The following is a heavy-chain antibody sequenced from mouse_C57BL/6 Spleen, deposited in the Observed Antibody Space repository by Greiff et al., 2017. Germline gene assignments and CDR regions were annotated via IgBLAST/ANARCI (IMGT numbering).Heavy chain of an antibody. J-gene: IGHJ4*01. CDR3: ARSGGYYGSSYGAMDY. CDR2: IYPGDGDT. CDR1: GYAFSSSW. D-gene: IGHD1-1*01. Sequence: VQLQQSGPELVKPGASVKISCKASGYAFSSSWMNWVKQRPGKGLEWIGRIYPGDGDTNYNGKFKGKATLTADKSSSTAYMQLSSLTSEDSAVYFCARSGGYYGSSYGAMDYWGQGTSVTVSS. V-gene: IGHV1-82*01.